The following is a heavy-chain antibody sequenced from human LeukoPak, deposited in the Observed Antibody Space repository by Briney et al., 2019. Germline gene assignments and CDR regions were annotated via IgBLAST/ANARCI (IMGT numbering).Heavy chain of an antibody. Sequence: ASVKVSCKASGYILTGYYMHWVRQAPRQGLEWMGSINPNSGGTNYAQKFQGRVTMTRDTSISTAYMELTRLRSDDTAVYYCAREGEGGYDSSENWFDPWGQGTLVTVSS. V-gene: IGHV1-2*02. CDR3: AREGEGGYDSSENWFDP. J-gene: IGHJ5*02. CDR1: GYILTGYY. CDR2: INPNSGGT. D-gene: IGHD3-22*01.